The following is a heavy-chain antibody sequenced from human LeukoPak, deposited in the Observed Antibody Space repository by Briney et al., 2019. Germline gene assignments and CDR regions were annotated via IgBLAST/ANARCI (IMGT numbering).Heavy chain of an antibody. V-gene: IGHV4-59*01. CDR2: IYYSVST. Sequence: SETLSLTCTVSGGSISSFYWSWIRQPPGKGLEWIGYIYYSVSTNYNPSLKSRVTISVDTSKNQFSLKLSSVTAADTAVYYCARMWLHSSSWSPLGVWGQGTTVTVFS. J-gene: IGHJ6*02. CDR1: GGSISSFY. D-gene: IGHD6-13*01. CDR3: ARMWLHSSSWSPLGV.